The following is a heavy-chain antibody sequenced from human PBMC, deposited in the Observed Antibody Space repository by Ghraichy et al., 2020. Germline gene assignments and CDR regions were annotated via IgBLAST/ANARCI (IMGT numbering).Heavy chain of an antibody. V-gene: IGHV1-3*01. D-gene: IGHD4-23*01. CDR1: GYTFTRYA. CDR2: INADNGNT. Sequence: ASVKVSCKASGYTFTRYAMHWLRQAPGQRLEWMVWINADNGNTKYSQHFQGRVTLTRDTSSSTAYMELRSLRSEDTAVYYCAREFGSGNSCVNFFDPWRQGTLVTVSS. J-gene: IGHJ5*02. CDR3: AREFGSGNSCVNFFDP.